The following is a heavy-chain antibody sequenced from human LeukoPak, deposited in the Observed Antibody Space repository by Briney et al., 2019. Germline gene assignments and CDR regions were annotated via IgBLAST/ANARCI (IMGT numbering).Heavy chain of an antibody. CDR3: ARDYTRTTGWFDP. Sequence: GGSLRLSCEASGFTFSTYGINWVRQAPGKGLEWVSAISGSGGSTYYADSVKGRFTISRDNANNSLYLQMNSLRAEDTAVYYCARDYTRTTGWFDPWGQGTLVTVSS. J-gene: IGHJ5*02. D-gene: IGHD1-1*01. V-gene: IGHV3-21*01. CDR2: ISGSGGST. CDR1: GFTFSTYG.